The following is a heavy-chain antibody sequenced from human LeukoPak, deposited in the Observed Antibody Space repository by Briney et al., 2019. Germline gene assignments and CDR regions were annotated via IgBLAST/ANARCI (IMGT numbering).Heavy chain of an antibody. Sequence: ASVKVSCQVSGDNLSNFAVSWVRQAPGQGLEWMGGAIPISGGATYAQTFRDRVTFTSDESTNIAYMELRSLSSDDTAVYFCARDREITTRPGGWFDPWGQGTLVTVSS. D-gene: IGHD6-6*01. J-gene: IGHJ5*02. CDR1: GDNLSNFA. CDR2: AIPISGGA. V-gene: IGHV1-69*13. CDR3: ARDREITTRPGGWFDP.